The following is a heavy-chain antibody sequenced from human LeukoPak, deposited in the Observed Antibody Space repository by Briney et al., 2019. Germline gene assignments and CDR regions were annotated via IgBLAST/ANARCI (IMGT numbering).Heavy chain of an antibody. V-gene: IGHV3-74*01. CDR1: GFTFSSYW. CDR3: ARDRYFDWLFDY. J-gene: IGHJ4*02. CDR2: INSDGSST. Sequence: GGSLRLSCAASGFTFSSYWMHWVRQAPGKGLVWVSRINSDGSSTSYADSVKGRFTISRDSAKNTLYLQMNSLRAEDTAVYYCARDRYFDWLFDYWGQGTLVTVSS. D-gene: IGHD3-9*01.